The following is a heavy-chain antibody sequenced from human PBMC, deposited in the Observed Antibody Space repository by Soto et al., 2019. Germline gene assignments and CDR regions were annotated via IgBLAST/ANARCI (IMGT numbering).Heavy chain of an antibody. D-gene: IGHD2-15*01. CDR1: GGTFSSYA. Sequence: SVKVSWKASGGTFSSYAISWVRQSAGQGLEWMGGIIPIFGTANYAQKFQGRVTITADESTSTAYMELSSLRSEDTAVYYCARDPGYCSGGTCYSVGYWGQGTLVTVSS. J-gene: IGHJ4*02. CDR2: IIPIFGTA. CDR3: ARDPGYCSGGTCYSVGY. V-gene: IGHV1-69*13.